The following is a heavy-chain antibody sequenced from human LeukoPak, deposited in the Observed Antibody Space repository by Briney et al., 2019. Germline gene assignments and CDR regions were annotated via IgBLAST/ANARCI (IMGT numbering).Heavy chain of an antibody. V-gene: IGHV1-69*04. J-gene: IGHJ4*02. CDR1: GGTFSSYA. D-gene: IGHD3-22*01. CDR2: IIPIFGIA. Sequence: SVKVSCKASGGTFSSYAISWVRQAPGQGLEWMGRIIPIFGIANYAQEFQGRVTITADKSTSTAYMELSSLRSEDTAVYYCARVKTGNYYDSSGYYYWGQGTLVTVSS. CDR3: ARVKTGNYYDSSGYYY.